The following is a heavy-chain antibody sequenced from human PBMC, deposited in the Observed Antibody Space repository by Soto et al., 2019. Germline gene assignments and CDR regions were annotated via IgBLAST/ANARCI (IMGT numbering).Heavy chain of an antibody. D-gene: IGHD2-2*01. J-gene: IGHJ6*02. Sequence: GGSLRLSCAASGFTFSSYWMSWVLQAPWKGLEWVANIKQDGSEKYYVDSVKGRFTISRDNAKNSLYLQMNSLRAEDTAVYYCARDPSIVLVPGATYYYYYYGMDVWGQGTTVTVSS. CDR3: ARDPSIVLVPGATYYYYYYGMDV. V-gene: IGHV3-7*01. CDR1: GFTFSSYW. CDR2: IKQDGSEK.